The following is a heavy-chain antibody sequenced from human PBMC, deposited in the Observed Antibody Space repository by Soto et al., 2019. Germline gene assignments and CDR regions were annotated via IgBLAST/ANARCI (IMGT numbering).Heavy chain of an antibody. V-gene: IGHV3-21*06. J-gene: IGHJ3*02. D-gene: IGHD2-15*01. CDR2: ISSSSSYI. CDR3: ARKVGYCSGGSCYDAFET. CDR1: GFTFSSYS. Sequence: GGSLRLSCAASGFTFSSYSMNWVRQAPGKGLEWVSSISSSSSYIYYADSVKGRFTISRDNAKNSLYLQMNSLRAEDTAVYYCARKVGYCSGGSCYDAFETGGKGTMATVPS.